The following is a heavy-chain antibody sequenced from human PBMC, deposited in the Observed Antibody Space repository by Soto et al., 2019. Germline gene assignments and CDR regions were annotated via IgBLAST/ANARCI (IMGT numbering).Heavy chain of an antibody. D-gene: IGHD3-10*01. CDR2: INSDGSST. J-gene: IGHJ4*02. CDR3: ARDLRLLWFGEVHKDRRPFDY. CDR1: GFTFSSYW. Sequence: GGSPRLSCAASGFTFSSYWMHWVRQAPGKGLVWVSRINSDGSSTSYADSVKGRFTISRDNAKNTLYLQMNSLRAEDTAVYYCARDLRLLWFGEVHKDRRPFDYWGQGTLVTVSS. V-gene: IGHV3-74*01.